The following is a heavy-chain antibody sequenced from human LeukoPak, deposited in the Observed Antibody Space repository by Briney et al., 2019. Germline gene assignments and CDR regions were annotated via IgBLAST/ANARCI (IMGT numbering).Heavy chain of an antibody. CDR2: MIPIFGTA. CDR3: ASSADSSSSSAPIYMDV. D-gene: IGHD6-6*01. J-gene: IGHJ6*03. Sequence: GSSVKVSCKASGGTFSSYAISWVRQAPGQGLEWMGGMIPIFGTANYAQKFQGRVTITTDESTSTAYMELSSLRSEDTAVYYCASSADSSSSSAPIYMDVWGKGTTVTVSS. CDR1: GGTFSSYA. V-gene: IGHV1-69*05.